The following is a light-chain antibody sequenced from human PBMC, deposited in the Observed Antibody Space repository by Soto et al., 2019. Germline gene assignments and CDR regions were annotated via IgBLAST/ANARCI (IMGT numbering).Light chain of an antibody. Sequence: DIVMTQSPDSLAVSLGERATINCKSSQSLLYSSNNKNYLTWYQHKPGQPPKLLIYWASTRKSGVPDRFSGSGSGTDFTLTISSLQAEDVAVYYCQQYYSIPPTFGGGPKVDI. CDR1: QSLLYSSNNKNY. CDR2: WAS. CDR3: QQYYSIPPT. V-gene: IGKV4-1*01. J-gene: IGKJ4*01.